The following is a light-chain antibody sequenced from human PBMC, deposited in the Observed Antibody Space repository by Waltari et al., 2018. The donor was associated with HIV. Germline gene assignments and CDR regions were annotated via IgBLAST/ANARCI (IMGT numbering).Light chain of an antibody. Sequence: DIHITQSPSSLSASLGDRVNITCRTSQHVDKYLNWYQQRPGKAPRLLVFTASTLHTGVPSRFTATGSGTTFSLAIASLQPDDIATYYCQQTFTLPLTFGGGTKLEI. CDR1: QHVDKY. J-gene: IGKJ4*01. V-gene: IGKV1-39*01. CDR2: TAS. CDR3: QQTFTLPLT.